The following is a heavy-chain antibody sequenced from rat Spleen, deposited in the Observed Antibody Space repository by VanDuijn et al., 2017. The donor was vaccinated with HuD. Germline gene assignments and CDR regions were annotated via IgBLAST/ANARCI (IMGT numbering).Heavy chain of an antibody. J-gene: IGHJ3*01. CDR1: GFSLNDNN. V-gene: IGHV2S30*01. D-gene: IGHD5-1*01. CDR3: ARGWERFAY. CDR2: MRYDGDT. Sequence: QVQLKESGPGLVQPSQTLSLTCTVSGFSLNDNNVHWVRQPPGKGLEWLARMRYDGDTYYNSVVKSRLSISRDTSKNQVFLKMNSLQTEDTAMYFCARGWERFAYWGQGTLVTVSS.